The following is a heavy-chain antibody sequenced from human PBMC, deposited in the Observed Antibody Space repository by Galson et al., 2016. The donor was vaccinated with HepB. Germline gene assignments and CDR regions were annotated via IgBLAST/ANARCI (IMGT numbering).Heavy chain of an antibody. J-gene: IGHJ6*02. V-gene: IGHV3-21*01. CDR3: ARAGSGTSKYYYYYGMDV. CDR2: ISSSSNYI. D-gene: IGHD3-10*01. Sequence: SLRLSCAASGFTFGSNGMNWVRQAPGKGLEWVSSISSSSNYIYYADSVKGRFTISRDNAKNSLYLQMNSLRAEDTAVYFCARAGSGTSKYYYYYGMDVWGQGTMVTV. CDR1: GFTFGSNG.